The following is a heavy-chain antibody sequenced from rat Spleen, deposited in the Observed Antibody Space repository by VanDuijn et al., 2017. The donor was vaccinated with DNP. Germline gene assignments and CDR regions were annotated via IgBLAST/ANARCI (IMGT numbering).Heavy chain of an antibody. J-gene: IGHJ2*01. D-gene: IGHD4-1*01. V-gene: IGHV2-30*01. CDR2: IWTGGAT. Sequence: QVQLKESGPGLVQPSQTLSLTCTVSGFSLTNYNIHWVRQPAGKGLEWMGLIWTGGATDYNSALKSRLTISRDTSRSQVFLTMNSLQTEDMATYFCARERGSVFFDYWGQGVMVTVSS. CDR3: ARERGSVFFDY. CDR1: GFSLTNYN.